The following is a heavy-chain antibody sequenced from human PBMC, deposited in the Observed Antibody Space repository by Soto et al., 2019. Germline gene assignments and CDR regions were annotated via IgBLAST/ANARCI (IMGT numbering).Heavy chain of an antibody. V-gene: IGHV4-34*01. Sequence: QVQLQQWGAGLLKPSETLSLTCAVYGGSFSGYYWSWIRQPPGKGLEWIGEINHSGSTNYNPSLKSRVTISVDTSKNQFSLKLSSVTAADTVVYYCASNEAKGRITMVRGVYNWGQGTLVTVSS. J-gene: IGHJ4*02. CDR2: INHSGST. D-gene: IGHD3-10*01. CDR3: ASNEAKGRITMVRGVYN. CDR1: GGSFSGYY.